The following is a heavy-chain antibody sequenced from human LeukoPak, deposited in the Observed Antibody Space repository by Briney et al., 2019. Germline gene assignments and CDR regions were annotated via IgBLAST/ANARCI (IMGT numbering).Heavy chain of an antibody. CDR3: ARDGDSSGYYYSPYYYYGMDV. D-gene: IGHD3-22*01. CDR1: GDSVSSNSAA. J-gene: IGHJ6*02. V-gene: IGHV6-1*01. Sequence: SQTLSLTFAISGDSVSSNSAAWNWIRQSPSRGLEWLGRTYYRSKWYNDYAVSVKSRITINPDTSKNQFSLQLNSVTPEDTAVYYCARDGDSSGYYYSPYYYYGMDVWGQGTTVTVSS. CDR2: TYYRSKWYN.